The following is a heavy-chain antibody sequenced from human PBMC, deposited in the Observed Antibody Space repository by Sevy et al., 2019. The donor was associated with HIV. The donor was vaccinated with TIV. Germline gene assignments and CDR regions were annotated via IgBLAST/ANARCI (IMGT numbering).Heavy chain of an antibody. CDR1: GFTFSGDW. CDR3: ARAHDYDGTSGKRSFDY. CDR2: IKQDGSEK. J-gene: IGHJ4*02. V-gene: IGHV3-7*01. D-gene: IGHD4-17*01. Sequence: GGSLRLSCVASGFTFSGDWMNWVRQAPGKGLEWVANIKQDGSEKYYLDSVKGRFTISRDNAMNSLYLNMDSLRAEDSALYYCARAHDYDGTSGKRSFDYWGQGTLVTVSS.